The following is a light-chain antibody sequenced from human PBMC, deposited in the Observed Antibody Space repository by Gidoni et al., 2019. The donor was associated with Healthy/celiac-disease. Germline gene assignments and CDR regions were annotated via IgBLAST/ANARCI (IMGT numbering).Light chain of an antibody. Sequence: DIQMTQSPSSLSASVGDRVTITCRASQSISSYLNWYQQKPVKAPKLLIYAASSLQSGVPSRFSGSGSGTDFTLTISSLQPEDFATYYCQQSYSTPYTFXXXTKLEIK. CDR1: QSISSY. J-gene: IGKJ2*01. CDR2: AAS. V-gene: IGKV1-39*01. CDR3: QQSYSTPYT.